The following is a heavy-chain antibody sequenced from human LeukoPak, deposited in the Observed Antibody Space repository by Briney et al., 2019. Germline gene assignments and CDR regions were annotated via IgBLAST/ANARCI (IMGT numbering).Heavy chain of an antibody. V-gene: IGHV3-9*01. D-gene: IGHD6-19*01. CDR3: AKVSGSSGWFDAFDI. CDR1: GFTFDDYA. J-gene: IGHJ3*02. Sequence: GGSLRLSCAASGFTFDDYAMHWVRQAPGKGLEWVSGISWNSGSIGYADSVKGRFTISRDNARNSLYLQMNSLRAEDTALYYCAKVSGSSGWFDAFDIWGQGTMVTVSS. CDR2: ISWNSGSI.